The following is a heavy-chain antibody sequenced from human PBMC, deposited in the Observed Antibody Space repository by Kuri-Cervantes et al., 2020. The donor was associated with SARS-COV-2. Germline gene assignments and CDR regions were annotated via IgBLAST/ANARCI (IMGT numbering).Heavy chain of an antibody. Sequence: GESLKISCAASGFTFSSYAMIWVRQAPGKGLEWVSAISGSGGSTYYADSVKGRFTISRDNSKNTLYLQMNSLRAEDTAVYYCAKAPRPHWDGGNSGDYWGQGTLVTVSS. D-gene: IGHD4-23*01. CDR3: AKAPRPHWDGGNSGDY. J-gene: IGHJ4*02. CDR1: GFTFSSYA. CDR2: ISGSGGST. V-gene: IGHV3-23*01.